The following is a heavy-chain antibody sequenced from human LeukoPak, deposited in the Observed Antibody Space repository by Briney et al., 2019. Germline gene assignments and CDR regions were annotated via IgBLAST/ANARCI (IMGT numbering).Heavy chain of an antibody. Sequence: GESLKISSKASGYSFNYYWIAWVRQMPGKRLEWMGIIYPDDSDSTCSPSFQGQVTISVDKSINTAYLQWSSLKASNTAIYYCARVGSVTNFGVVSYYFDYWGQGTLVTVSS. CDR2: IYPDDSDS. V-gene: IGHV5-51*01. D-gene: IGHD3-3*01. CDR3: ARVGSVTNFGVVSYYFDY. CDR1: GYSFNYYW. J-gene: IGHJ4*02.